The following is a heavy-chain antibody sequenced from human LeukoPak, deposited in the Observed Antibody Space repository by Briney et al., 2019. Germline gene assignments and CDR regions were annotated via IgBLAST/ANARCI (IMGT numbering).Heavy chain of an antibody. J-gene: IGHJ4*02. CDR3: ASEFRDLWRNYFDY. CDR1: GLSFSDRW. V-gene: IGHV3-7*01. D-gene: IGHD2-21*01. CDR2: IKGDGGEK. Sequence: GGSLRLSCGVSGLSFSDRWMSWVRQAPGKGLEWVANIKGDGGEKYYVDSVKGRFSISRDNAKNSVYLEMSGLRAEDTALYYCASEFRDLWRNYFDYWGQGTLVTVSS.